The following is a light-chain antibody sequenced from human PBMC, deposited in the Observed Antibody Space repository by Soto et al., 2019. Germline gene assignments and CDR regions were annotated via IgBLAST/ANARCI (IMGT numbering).Light chain of an antibody. V-gene: IGKV1-39*01. J-gene: IGKJ2*01. CDR2: VAF. CDR3: QQSFSIPYT. Sequence: DIQMTQSPSSLSASVGDRVTITCRASQTIDNNLNWYQQKPGKAPRLLIYVAFSLQSGVPSRFSGSRSGTDFTLTISSLQPDDFATYFCQQSFSIPYTFGQGTIREIK. CDR1: QTIDNN.